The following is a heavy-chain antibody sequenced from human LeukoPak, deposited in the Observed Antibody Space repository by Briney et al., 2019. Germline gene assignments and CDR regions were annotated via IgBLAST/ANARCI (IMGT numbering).Heavy chain of an antibody. CDR3: GRYLNY. CDR1: GFTFSSHE. J-gene: IGHJ4*02. Sequence: GGSLRLSCAASGFTFSSHEMNWVRQAPGKGLDWISHITTSGSKTYYADSVKGRFTISRDNAKSSLYLQMNSLRAEDTAVYYCGRYLNYWGQGTLVTVSS. V-gene: IGHV3-48*03. CDR2: ITTSGSKT. D-gene: IGHD3-10*01.